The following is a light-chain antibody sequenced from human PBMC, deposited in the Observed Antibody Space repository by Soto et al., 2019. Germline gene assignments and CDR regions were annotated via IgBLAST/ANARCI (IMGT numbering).Light chain of an antibody. Sequence: VMTQSQGTLSLSPGERATLACRASQSVSNNYLAWYQQKPGQAPRLLIYGASNRATGIPDRFSGSGSGTDFTLTISRLEPEDFAVYYCQQYVSSGTFGQGTKVDI. CDR2: GAS. J-gene: IGKJ1*01. CDR1: QSVSNNY. CDR3: QQYVSSGT. V-gene: IGKV3-20*01.